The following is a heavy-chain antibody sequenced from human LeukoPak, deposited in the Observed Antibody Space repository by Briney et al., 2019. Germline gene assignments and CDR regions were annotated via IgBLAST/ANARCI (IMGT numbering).Heavy chain of an antibody. CDR2: IYYSGST. Sequence: SETLSLTCTVSGGSISSSSYYWGWIRQPPGKGLEWIGSIYYSGSTYYNPSLKSRVTISVDTSKNQFSLKLSSVTAADTAVYYCAGGGSSYYDYVWGSTPFDYWGQGTLVTVSS. CDR1: GGSISSSSYY. V-gene: IGHV4-39*01. D-gene: IGHD3-16*01. J-gene: IGHJ4*02. CDR3: AGGGSSYYDYVWGSTPFDY.